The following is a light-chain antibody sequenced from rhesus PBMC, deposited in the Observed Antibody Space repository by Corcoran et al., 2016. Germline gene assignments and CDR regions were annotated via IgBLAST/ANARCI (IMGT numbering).Light chain of an antibody. Sequence: DIQMTQSPSSLSASVGDTVTITCRASQSISSWLAWYQQKPGKASKLLIYKASSLQSGFPSRFSGSGSGTDFTLTISSLQSEDFATYYCQQYSSSPYSFGQGTKVEIK. CDR3: QQYSSSPYS. CDR2: KAS. V-gene: IGKV1-22*01. J-gene: IGKJ2*01. CDR1: QSISSW.